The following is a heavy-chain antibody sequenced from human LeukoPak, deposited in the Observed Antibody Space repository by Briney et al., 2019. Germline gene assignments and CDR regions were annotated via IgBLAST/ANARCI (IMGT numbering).Heavy chain of an antibody. J-gene: IGHJ6*02. CDR1: GFTFSSYA. V-gene: IGHV3-64*04. D-gene: IGHD2-2*01. CDR3: ARYCTSTSCADSSYYGMDV. CDR2: ISSNGGST. Sequence: PGGSLRLSCSASGFTFSSYAMHWVRQAPGKGLEYVSAISSNGGSTYYADSVKGRFTISRDNSKNTLYLQMTSLRAEDSAVYYCARYCTSTSCADSSYYGMDVWGQGTTVTVSS.